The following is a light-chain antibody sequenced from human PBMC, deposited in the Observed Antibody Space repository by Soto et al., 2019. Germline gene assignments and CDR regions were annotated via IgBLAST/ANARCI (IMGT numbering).Light chain of an antibody. J-gene: IGKJ2*01. V-gene: IGKV1-39*01. CDR3: QQGYDSPYT. Sequence: DIPMTQSPSSLSASVGDRVTITCRSSQTISISLNWYHLKPGKAPKLLIYAASSLQSGDPSRFSGSGSGTDFTLAISSLQPEDFATYYSQQGYDSPYTFGQGTKLEIK. CDR1: QTISIS. CDR2: AAS.